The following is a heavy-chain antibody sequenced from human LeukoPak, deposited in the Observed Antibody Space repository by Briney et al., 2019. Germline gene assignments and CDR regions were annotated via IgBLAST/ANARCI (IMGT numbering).Heavy chain of an antibody. CDR1: GFTFSSYG. CDR3: ARDFYPYYDLLTGTPTDY. Sequence: GGSLRLSCAASGFTFSSYGMHWVRQAPGKGLEWVAVIWYDGSNKYYADSVQGRFTISRDNSKNTLYLQMNSLRAEDTAVYYCARDFYPYYDLLTGTPTDYWGQGTLVTVSS. D-gene: IGHD3-9*01. V-gene: IGHV3-33*01. J-gene: IGHJ4*02. CDR2: IWYDGSNK.